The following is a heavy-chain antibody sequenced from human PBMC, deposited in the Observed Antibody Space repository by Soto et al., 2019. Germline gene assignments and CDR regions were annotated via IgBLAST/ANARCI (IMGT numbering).Heavy chain of an antibody. CDR1: GFSFSSYT. D-gene: IGHD1-26*01. Sequence: GGSLRLSCVASGFSFSSYTMNWVRQAPGKGLEWVSGVSGNGGNTYYADSVKGRFSISRDNSKNTLYLQLNSLRAEDTAIYYCETDRMGAIGWFGPWGQGTPVTVSS. J-gene: IGHJ5*02. CDR3: ETDRMGAIGWFGP. V-gene: IGHV3-23*01. CDR2: VSGNGGNT.